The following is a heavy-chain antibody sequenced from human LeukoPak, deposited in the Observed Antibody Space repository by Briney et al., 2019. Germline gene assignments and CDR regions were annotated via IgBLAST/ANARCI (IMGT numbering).Heavy chain of an antibody. V-gene: IGHV3-69-1*01. J-gene: IGHJ6*02. CDR1: GFTFSDHH. Sequence: GGSLRLSCAVSGFTFSDHHMDWVRQAPGKGLEWVSYISSGSTIYYADSVKGRFTISRDNAKNSLYLQMNSLRAEDTAVYYCARTSASVYYYGMDVWGQGTTVTVSS. CDR3: ARTSASVYYYGMDV. CDR2: ISSGSTI. D-gene: IGHD2-2*01.